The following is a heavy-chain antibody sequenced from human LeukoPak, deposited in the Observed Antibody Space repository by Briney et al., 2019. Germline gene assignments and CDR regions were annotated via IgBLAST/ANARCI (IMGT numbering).Heavy chain of an antibody. CDR1: GFTFSYYS. Sequence: SGGSLRLSYAASGFTFSYYSMNRVRQAPGKGLEWVSYISDSSNIYYADSVKGRFTISRDNAKNSLYLQMNSLRDEDTAVYYCAKAVVTAFDYWGQGTLVTVSS. J-gene: IGHJ4*02. CDR3: AKAVVTAFDY. V-gene: IGHV3-48*02. CDR2: ISDSSNI. D-gene: IGHD2-21*02.